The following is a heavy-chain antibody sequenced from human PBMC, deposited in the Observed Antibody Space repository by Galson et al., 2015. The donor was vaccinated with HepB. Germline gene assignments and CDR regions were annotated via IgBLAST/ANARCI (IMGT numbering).Heavy chain of an antibody. J-gene: IGHJ6*02. V-gene: IGHV3-30*18. D-gene: IGHD3-22*01. Sequence: SLRLSCAASGFTFSSYGMHWVRQAPGKGLEWVAVISYDGSNKYYADSVKGRFTISRDNSKNTLYLQMNSLRAEDTAVYYCAKRDYYDSSGYKSYYYGMDVWGQGTTVTVSS. CDR3: AKRDYYDSSGYKSYYYGMDV. CDR1: GFTFSSYG. CDR2: ISYDGSNK.